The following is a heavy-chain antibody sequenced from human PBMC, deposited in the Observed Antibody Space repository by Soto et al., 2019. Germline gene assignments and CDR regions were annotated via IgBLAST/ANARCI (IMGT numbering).Heavy chain of an antibody. J-gene: IGHJ6*02. V-gene: IGHV2-5*02. CDR2: IYWDDDK. D-gene: IGHD2-8*01. Sequence: QITLKESGPTLVKPTQTLTLTCTFSGFSLSTSGVGVGWIRQPPGKALEWLALIYWDDDKRYSPSLKSRLTISNDISKNQVVLKMTIMNTVETATYYCAHSVGMLYYYYGMDVWGQGTTVTVSS. CDR3: AHSVGMLYYYYGMDV. CDR1: GFSLSTSGVG.